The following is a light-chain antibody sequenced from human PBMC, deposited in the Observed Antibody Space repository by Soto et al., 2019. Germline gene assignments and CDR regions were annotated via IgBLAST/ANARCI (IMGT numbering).Light chain of an antibody. CDR3: QHSNGGPWT. J-gene: IGKJ1*01. Sequence: DIQMTQSPSSVSASVGDRVTISCRASHDVRSWLAWYQQKPGKAPHLLIYGASTLQSGVPSRFSGSRSGTDFSRTISSLPTADFETDYCQHSNGGPWTFSQGPKVEIK. CDR1: HDVRSW. V-gene: IGKV1-12*02. CDR2: GAS.